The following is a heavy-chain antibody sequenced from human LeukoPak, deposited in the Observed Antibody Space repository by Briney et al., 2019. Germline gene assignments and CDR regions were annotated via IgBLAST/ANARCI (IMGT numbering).Heavy chain of an antibody. CDR2: IYSGGST. V-gene: IGHV3-53*01. D-gene: IGHD3-10*01. J-gene: IGHJ5*02. CDR1: GFTVSSNY. CDR3: ARVKGYYGSGSYPGNHFDP. Sequence: GGSLRLSCAASGFTVSSNYMSWVRQAPGKGLEWVSVIYSGGSTYYADSVEGRFTISRDNSKNTLYLQMNSLRAEDTAVYYCARVKGYYGSGSYPGNHFDPWGQGTLVTVSS.